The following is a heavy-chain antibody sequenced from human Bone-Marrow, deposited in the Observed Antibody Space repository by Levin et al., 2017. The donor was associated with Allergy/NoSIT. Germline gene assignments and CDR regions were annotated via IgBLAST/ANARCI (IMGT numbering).Heavy chain of an antibody. CDR1: GVSISRSGFN. V-gene: IGHV4-39*07. J-gene: IGHJ4*02. CDR2: ISYNGRS. CDR3: MKENWGSTPPDC. Sequence: SETLSLTCSVSGVSISRSGFNWGWVRQPPGKGLEWMGSISYNGRSFYNPSLESRLIISVDTSMNQFSLRLTSLNAADTAVYFCMKENWGSTPPDCWGQGTLVTVSS. D-gene: IGHD7-27*01.